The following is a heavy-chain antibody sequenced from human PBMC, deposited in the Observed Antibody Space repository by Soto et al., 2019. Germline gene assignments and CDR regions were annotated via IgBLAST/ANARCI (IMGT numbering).Heavy chain of an antibody. CDR2: IIPALGTA. CDR3: ARPDFGDYWYFDL. J-gene: IGHJ2*01. D-gene: IGHD4-17*01. V-gene: IGHV1-69*08. CDR1: GGTFSSHT. Sequence: QDQLVQSGAEVKKPGSSVKVSCKASGGTFSSHTFSWVRQAPGQGLESMGRIIPALGTATYAQKFQGRVTITADESATTVYMELNSLRSEDTAVYYCARPDFGDYWYFDLWGRGTLVTVSP.